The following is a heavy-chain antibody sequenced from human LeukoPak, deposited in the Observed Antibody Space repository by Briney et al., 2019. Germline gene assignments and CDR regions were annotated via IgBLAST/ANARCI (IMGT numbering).Heavy chain of an antibody. J-gene: IGHJ4*02. CDR1: GYTFTSYA. D-gene: IGHD2-2*01. V-gene: IGHV1-3*01. Sequence: GASVKVFCKASGYTFTSYAMHWVRQAPGQRLEWMGWINAGNGNTKYSQKFQGRVTMTRNTSISTAYMELSSLRSEDTAVYYCARGPDIVVVPAAMRGAAGDDYWGQGTLVTVSS. CDR2: INAGNGNT. CDR3: ARGPDIVVVPAAMRGAAGDDY.